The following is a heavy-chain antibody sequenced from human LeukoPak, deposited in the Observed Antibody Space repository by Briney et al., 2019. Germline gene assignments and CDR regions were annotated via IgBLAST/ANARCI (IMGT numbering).Heavy chain of an antibody. Sequence: SGGSLRLSCAASGFTFSSYAMHWVRQAPGKGLEWVAVISYDGSNKYYADSVKGRFTISRDNSKNTLYLQMNSLRAEDTAVYYCAKENPVGGTNYFDYWGQGTLVTVSS. CDR3: AKENPVGGTNYFDY. D-gene: IGHD1-26*01. CDR1: GFTFSSYA. CDR2: ISYDGSNK. V-gene: IGHV3-30-3*01. J-gene: IGHJ4*02.